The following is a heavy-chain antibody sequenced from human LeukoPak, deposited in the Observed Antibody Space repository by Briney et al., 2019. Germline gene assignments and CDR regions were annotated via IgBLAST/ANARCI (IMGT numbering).Heavy chain of an antibody. CDR3: AKDTREVVVVKYRPLTYEIEN. CDR1: GFTFDDYA. D-gene: IGHD3-22*01. CDR2: ISWNSGSI. V-gene: IGHV3-9*01. J-gene: IGHJ4*02. Sequence: PGRSLRLSCAASGFTFDDYAMHWVRQAPGKGLEWVSGISWNSGSIGYADSVKGRFTISRDNAKNSLYLQMNSLRAEDTALYYCAKDTREVVVVKYRPLTYEIENWGQGTLVTVSS.